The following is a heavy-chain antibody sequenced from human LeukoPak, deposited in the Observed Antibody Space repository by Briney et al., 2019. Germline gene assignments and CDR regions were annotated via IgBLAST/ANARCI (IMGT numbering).Heavy chain of an antibody. J-gene: IGHJ4*02. CDR3: ARDSPMGGNY. Sequence: SETLSLTCAVYGGSFSGYYWSWIRQPPGKGLEWIGHICTSGYTNYNPSLKSRVTMSVDTSKNQFSLKLSSVTAADTAVYFCARDSPMGGNYWGQGTLVTVSS. CDR1: GGSFSGYY. CDR2: ICTSGYT. D-gene: IGHD2-15*01. V-gene: IGHV4-4*07.